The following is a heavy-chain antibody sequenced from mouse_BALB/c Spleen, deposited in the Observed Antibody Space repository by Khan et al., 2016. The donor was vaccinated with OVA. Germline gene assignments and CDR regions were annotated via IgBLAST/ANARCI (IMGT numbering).Heavy chain of an antibody. CDR3: ATSYFYGYYFDY. CDR2: ISGDSNTI. CDR1: GFTFNSYG. J-gene: IGHJ2*01. Sequence: EVQLVESGGGLVQPGRSQKLSCAASGFTFNSYGMHWVRQAPEKGLEWVAYISGDSNTIYYADTVKGRFTISRDNPKNTLFLQMTILMSEDTTMYYCATSYFYGYYFDYWGPGTTLTVS. D-gene: IGHD1-1*01. V-gene: IGHV5-17*02.